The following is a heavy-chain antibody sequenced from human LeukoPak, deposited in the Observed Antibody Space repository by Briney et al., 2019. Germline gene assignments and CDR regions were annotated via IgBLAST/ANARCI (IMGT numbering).Heavy chain of an antibody. CDR2: IKGDGREK. CDR1: GFTFRGYW. J-gene: IGHJ4*02. V-gene: IGHV3-7*01. Sequence: GGSLRLSCADSGFTFRGYWMKWVRQAPGQGLEWVASIKGDGREKFYVDSVKGRFTISRDDAKNSLYLQMDSLRVEDTAVYYCARDDGDLWGQGTLVTVSS. CDR3: ARDDGDL.